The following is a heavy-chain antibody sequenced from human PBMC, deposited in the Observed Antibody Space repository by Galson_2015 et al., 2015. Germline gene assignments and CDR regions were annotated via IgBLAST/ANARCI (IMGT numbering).Heavy chain of an antibody. V-gene: IGHV1-69*13. J-gene: IGHJ5*02. D-gene: IGHD6-13*01. CDR1: GGTFSSYD. Sequence: SVKVSCKAYGGTFSSYDISWVRQAPGQGLEWMGGIIPIFGTANYAQKFQGRVTITADESTSTAYMELSSLRSEDTAVYYCARHSGYSSSWYGEAGWFDPWGQGTLVTVSS. CDR2: IIPIFGTA. CDR3: ARHSGYSSSWYGEAGWFDP.